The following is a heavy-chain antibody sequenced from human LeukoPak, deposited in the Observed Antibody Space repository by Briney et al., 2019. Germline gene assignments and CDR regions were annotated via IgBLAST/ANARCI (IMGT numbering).Heavy chain of an antibody. CDR3: ARESVSLWYKSSGGDRLDP. J-gene: IGHJ5*02. Sequence: ASVKVSCKASGYTFTSYIIHWVRQAPGQRLEWMGWINAGNENTKYSQKFQGRVTITRDTSANTVYMELSSLRSEDTAVYYCARESVSLWYKSSGGDRLDPWGQGTLVTVSS. CDR2: INAGNENT. D-gene: IGHD6-13*01. CDR1: GYTFTSYI. V-gene: IGHV1-3*01.